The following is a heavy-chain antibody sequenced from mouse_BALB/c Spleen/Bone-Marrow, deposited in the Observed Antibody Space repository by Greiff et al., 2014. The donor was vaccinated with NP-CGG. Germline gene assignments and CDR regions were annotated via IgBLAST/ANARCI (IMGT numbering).Heavy chain of an antibody. CDR3: TRPYYGYVGYAY. Sequence: GAELVRPGASVKLSCKASGYTFTSYYMYWVKQRPGQGLEWIGEINPSNGGTNFNEKFKSKATLTVDKSSSTAYMQLSSLTFEDSAIYYCTRPYYGYVGYAYWGQGTQVTVSA. J-gene: IGHJ3*01. CDR1: GYTFTSYY. D-gene: IGHD1-2*01. CDR2: INPSNGGT. V-gene: IGHV1S81*02.